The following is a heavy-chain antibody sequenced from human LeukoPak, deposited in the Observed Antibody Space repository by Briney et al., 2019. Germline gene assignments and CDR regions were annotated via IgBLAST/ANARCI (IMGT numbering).Heavy chain of an antibody. J-gene: IGHJ4*02. CDR2: IYTSGST. CDR1: GGSISSYY. V-gene: IGHV4-4*07. Sequence: WETLSLTCTVSGGSISSYYWSWIRQPAGKGLEWIGRIYTSGSTNYNPSLKSRVTMSVDTSKNQFSLKLSSVTAADTAVYYCARELYYYDSSGFDYWGQGTLVTVSS. D-gene: IGHD3-22*01. CDR3: ARELYYYDSSGFDY.